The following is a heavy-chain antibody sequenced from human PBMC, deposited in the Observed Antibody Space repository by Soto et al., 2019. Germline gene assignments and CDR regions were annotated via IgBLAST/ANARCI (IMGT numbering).Heavy chain of an antibody. V-gene: IGHV1-18*01. Sequence: QVQLVQSGAEVKKPGASVKVSCKASGYTFTSYGISWVRQAPGQGLEWMGWISAYNGNTNYAQKLQGRVTMTTDTSTSKAYRELRSLRSDDTAVYYCASNSEYSSPYYYYYYYMDVWGKGTTVTVSS. CDR1: GYTFTSYG. CDR3: ASNSEYSSPYYYYYYYMDV. J-gene: IGHJ6*03. D-gene: IGHD6-6*01. CDR2: ISAYNGNT.